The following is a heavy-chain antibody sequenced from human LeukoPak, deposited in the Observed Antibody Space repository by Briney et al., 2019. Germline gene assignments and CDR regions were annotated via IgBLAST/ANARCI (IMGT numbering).Heavy chain of an antibody. J-gene: IGHJ4*02. D-gene: IGHD1-26*01. CDR1: GFTFSSYW. CDR3: ARSRSGSYGLYGY. Sequence: PGGSLRLSCAASGFTFSSYWMSWVRQAPGKGLEWVANIKQDGSEKYYVDSVKGRFTISRDNAKNSLYLQMNSLRAEDTAVYYCARSRSGSYGLYGYWGQGTLVTVSS. CDR2: IKQDGSEK. V-gene: IGHV3-7*01.